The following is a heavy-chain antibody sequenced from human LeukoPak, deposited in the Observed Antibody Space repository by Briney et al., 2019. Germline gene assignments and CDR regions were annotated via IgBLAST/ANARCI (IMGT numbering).Heavy chain of an antibody. CDR3: AKSSMLYYYYYMDV. CDR2: INWNGGST. D-gene: IGHD2-8*01. CDR1: GFTFDDYG. J-gene: IGHJ6*03. Sequence: GGSLRLSCTASGFTFDDYGMSWVRQAPGQGLEWVSGINWNGGSTGYANSVQGRFTISRDNAKNSLYLQMNSLRAEDTALYYCAKSSMLYYYYYMDVWGKGTMVTVSS. V-gene: IGHV3-20*04.